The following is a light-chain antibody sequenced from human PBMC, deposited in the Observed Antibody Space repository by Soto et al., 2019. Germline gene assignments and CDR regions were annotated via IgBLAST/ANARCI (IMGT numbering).Light chain of an antibody. CDR1: QTISSW. Sequence: DIQMTQSPSTLSGSVGDRVTITCRASQTISSWLAWYKQKPGKAPKLLIYKASTLKSGVTSRFSVSGSGTEFTLTISSLQPDDVATYYCQHYNSYSEAFGQGTKVELK. J-gene: IGKJ1*01. CDR2: KAS. CDR3: QHYNSYSEA. V-gene: IGKV1-5*03.